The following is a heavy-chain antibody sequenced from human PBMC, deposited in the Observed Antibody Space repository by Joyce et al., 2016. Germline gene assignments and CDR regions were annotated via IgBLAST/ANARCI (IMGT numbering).Heavy chain of an antibody. Sequence: QVQLVQSGAEVKKPGASVKVSCKASGYTFTGYYMHWVRQAPGQGLEWMGCINPDSGGTNYAQKFQGRATMTRDTSVSTTYMELSRLRSDDTAVYYCARGGYYGPHYFDYWGQGTLVTVSS. V-gene: IGHV1-2*02. D-gene: IGHD3-3*01. CDR1: GYTFTGYY. CDR3: ARGGYYGPHYFDY. CDR2: INPDSGGT. J-gene: IGHJ4*02.